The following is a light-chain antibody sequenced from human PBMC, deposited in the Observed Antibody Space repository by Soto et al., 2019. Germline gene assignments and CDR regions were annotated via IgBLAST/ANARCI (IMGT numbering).Light chain of an antibody. Sequence: ESVMTQSPAALSLSPGERATLSCRASQSGGGSVAWYQQKPGQAPRLLIYGASTRATGIPARFSGSGSGTEFTLTISSLQSEDFAVYYCQQYNNWPRTFGQGTKVDIK. V-gene: IGKV3-15*01. CDR1: QSGGGS. J-gene: IGKJ1*01. CDR2: GAS. CDR3: QQYNNWPRT.